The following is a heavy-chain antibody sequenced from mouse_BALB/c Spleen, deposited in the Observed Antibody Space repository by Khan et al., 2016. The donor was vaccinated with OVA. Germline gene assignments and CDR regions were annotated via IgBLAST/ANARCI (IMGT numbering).Heavy chain of an antibody. CDR3: ARTARIKY. CDR2: LSSSRST. J-gene: IGHJ2*01. Sequence: EVQLQESGPGLVKPSQSLSLTCTVTGYSITSGYGWNWIRQFPGNKLEWMGYLSSSRSTNYNPSLKSRISITRDTSKNRFFLQLNAVTTEDTATYYCARTARIKYWGQGTTLTVSS. CDR1: GYSITSGYG. D-gene: IGHD1-2*01. V-gene: IGHV3-2*02.